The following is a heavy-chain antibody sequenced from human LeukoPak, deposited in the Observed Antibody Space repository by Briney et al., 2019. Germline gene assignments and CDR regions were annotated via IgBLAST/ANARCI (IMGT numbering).Heavy chain of an antibody. CDR2: IYYSGST. D-gene: IGHD2-2*02. CDR3: ARYCSSTNCYKGGFDP. J-gene: IGHJ5*02. CDR1: GGSISSGGYY. Sequence: PSETLSLTCTVSGGSISSGGYYWSWIRQHPVNGLEWIGYIYYSGSTYSNPSLKSRVTISVDTSKNQFSLNLSSVTAADTAVYYCARYCSSTNCYKGGFDPWGQGTLVTVSS. V-gene: IGHV4-31*03.